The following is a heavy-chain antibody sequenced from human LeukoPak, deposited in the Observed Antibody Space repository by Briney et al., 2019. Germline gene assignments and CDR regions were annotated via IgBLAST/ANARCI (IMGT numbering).Heavy chain of an antibody. CDR1: GFTFSSYS. Sequence: PGGSLRLSCAASGFTFSSYSMNGFGRAPGRGLEWVSSISSSSSYIYYADSVKGRFTISRDNAKNSLYLQMNSLRAEDTAVYYCARDASGQIWGQGTMVTVSS. V-gene: IGHV3-21*01. CDR3: ARDASGQI. J-gene: IGHJ3*02. D-gene: IGHD6-19*01. CDR2: ISSSSSYI.